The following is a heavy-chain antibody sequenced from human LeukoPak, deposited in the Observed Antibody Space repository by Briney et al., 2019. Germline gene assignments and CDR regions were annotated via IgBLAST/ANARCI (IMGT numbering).Heavy chain of an antibody. CDR3: ARDRDYPRDQFDY. CDR2: IDATGFAT. Sequence: GGSLRLSCTASGFTFDSYAMSWVCQAPGKGLEWVSAIDATGFATWYPDSVKGRFTISRDKSKNTVYLQMNSLRVEDTALYYCARDRDYPRDQFDYWGQGTLVTVSS. D-gene: IGHD4-17*01. V-gene: IGHV3-23*01. J-gene: IGHJ4*02. CDR1: GFTFDSYA.